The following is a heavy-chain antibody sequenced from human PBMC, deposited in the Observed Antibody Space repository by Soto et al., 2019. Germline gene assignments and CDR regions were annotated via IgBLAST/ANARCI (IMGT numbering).Heavy chain of an antibody. Sequence: GGSLRLSCAASGFTFSNYEMNWVRQAPGKGLEWVSYISSSGSTIYYADSVKGRFTISRDNAKNSLYLQMNSLRAEDTAVYYCARDSNYYDSSGYYSTLRFDYWGQGTLVTVSS. CDR2: ISSSGSTI. CDR1: GFTFSNYE. V-gene: IGHV3-48*03. J-gene: IGHJ4*02. CDR3: ARDSNYYDSSGYYSTLRFDY. D-gene: IGHD3-22*01.